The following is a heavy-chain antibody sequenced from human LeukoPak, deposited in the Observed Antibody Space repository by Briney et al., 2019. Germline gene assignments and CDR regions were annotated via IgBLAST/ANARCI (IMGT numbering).Heavy chain of an antibody. CDR2: INPNSGGT. D-gene: IGHD3-10*01. Sequence: ASVKVSCKASGYSFTGYYMHWVRQAPGQGLEWMGWINPNSGGTNYAQKFQGRVTMTRDTSISTAYMELSRLRSDDTAVYYCARDPRYYGSGSYYWFDPWGQGTLVTVSS. CDR3: ARDPRYYGSGSYYWFDP. J-gene: IGHJ5*02. V-gene: IGHV1-2*02. CDR1: GYSFTGYY.